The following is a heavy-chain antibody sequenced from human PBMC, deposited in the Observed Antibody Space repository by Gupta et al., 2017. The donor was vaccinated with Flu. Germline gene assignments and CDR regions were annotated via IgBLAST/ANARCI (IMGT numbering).Heavy chain of an antibody. Sequence: EVQLLESGGGLVQPGGSLRLSCAASGFTFSSYAMSWVRQAPGKGLEWVSAISGSGGSTYYADSVKGRFTISRDNSKNTLYLQMNSLRAEDTAVYYCAKVPSIAAAGIGDFDYWGQGTLVTVSS. J-gene: IGHJ4*02. CDR3: AKVPSIAAAGIGDFDY. CDR1: GFTFSSYA. D-gene: IGHD6-13*01. CDR2: ISGSGGST. V-gene: IGHV3-23*01.